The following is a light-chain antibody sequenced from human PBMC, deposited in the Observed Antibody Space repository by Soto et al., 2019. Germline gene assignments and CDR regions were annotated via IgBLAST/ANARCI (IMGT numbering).Light chain of an antibody. J-gene: IGKJ5*01. CDR2: GAS. CDR3: HQRNK. CDR1: QSVSSNF. V-gene: IGKV3D-20*02. Sequence: EIVLTQSPGTMSLSPGERATLSCRASQSVSSNFLAWYQEKPGQAPRLLIYGASSRATGIPDRFSGSGSGTDFALTISRLEPEDFGVYFCHQRNKFGQGTRLEIK.